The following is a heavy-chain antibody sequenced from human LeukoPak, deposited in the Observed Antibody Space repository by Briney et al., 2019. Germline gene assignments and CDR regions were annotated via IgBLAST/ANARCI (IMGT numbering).Heavy chain of an antibody. CDR1: GYTFTDYY. D-gene: IGHD6-13*01. J-gene: IGHJ3*02. Sequence: GASVKVSCKASGYTFTDYYIHWVRQAPGQGLEWMGWINTNTGNPTYAQGFTGRFVFSLDTSVSTAYLQISSLKAEDTAVYYCAREREVTAPGYDTFDIWGQGTMVTVSS. CDR3: AREREVTAPGYDTFDI. V-gene: IGHV7-4-1*02. CDR2: INTNTGNP.